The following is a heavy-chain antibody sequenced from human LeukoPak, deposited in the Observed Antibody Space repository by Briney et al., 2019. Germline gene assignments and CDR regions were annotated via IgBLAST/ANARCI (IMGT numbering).Heavy chain of an antibody. D-gene: IGHD5-12*01. Sequence: GGSLRLSCAASGFTVSSNYMSWVRQAPGKGLEWVSVIYSGGSTYYADSVKGRFTISRDNSKNTLYLQMNSLRAEDTAVYYCARVEASGYDYGAFDYWGQGTLVTVSS. J-gene: IGHJ4*02. V-gene: IGHV3-66*01. CDR1: GFTVSSNY. CDR2: IYSGGST. CDR3: ARVEASGYDYGAFDY.